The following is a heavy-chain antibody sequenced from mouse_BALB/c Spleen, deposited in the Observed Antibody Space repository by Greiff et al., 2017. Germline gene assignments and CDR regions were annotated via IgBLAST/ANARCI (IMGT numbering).Heavy chain of an antibody. CDR3: ARYYYGSNY. J-gene: IGHJ2*01. V-gene: IGHV1S135*01. CDR1: GYSFTSYY. D-gene: IGHD1-1*01. Sequence: EVQLQQSGPELMKPGASVKISCKASGYSFTSYYMHWVKQSHGKSLEWIGYIDPFNGGTSYNQKFKGKATLTVDKSSSTAYMHLSSLTSEDSAVYYCARYYYGSNYWGQGTTLTVSS. CDR2: IDPFNGGT.